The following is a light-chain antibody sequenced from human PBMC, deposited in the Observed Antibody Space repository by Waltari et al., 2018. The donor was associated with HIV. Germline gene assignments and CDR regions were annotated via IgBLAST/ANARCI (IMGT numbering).Light chain of an antibody. Sequence: QSVLTQPPSASGTPGQRVAISCSGSSSNIGSNTITWYQQLSGTAPKLLFNSNNQRPSGVPDRFSGSKSGTSGSLAISGLQSEDDADYYCAAWDDNRNAVVFGGGTKLTVL. V-gene: IGLV1-44*01. J-gene: IGLJ2*01. CDR2: SNN. CDR1: SSNIGSNT. CDR3: AAWDDNRNAVV.